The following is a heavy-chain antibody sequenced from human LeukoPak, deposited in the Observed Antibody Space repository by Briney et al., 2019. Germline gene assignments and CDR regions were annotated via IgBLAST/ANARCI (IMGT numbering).Heavy chain of an antibody. D-gene: IGHD5-12*01. J-gene: IGHJ4*02. Sequence: SETLSLTCSVSVGSIRTYYWSWLRQPPGKGLECIGYNYYSGSTNYNPSLKSRVTISVDTSKNQFSLKLTSVTAADTAVYYCARSSGYDAYYFDYWGQGTLVTVSS. CDR3: ARSSGYDAYYFDY. CDR1: VGSIRTYY. V-gene: IGHV4-59*08. CDR2: NYYSGST.